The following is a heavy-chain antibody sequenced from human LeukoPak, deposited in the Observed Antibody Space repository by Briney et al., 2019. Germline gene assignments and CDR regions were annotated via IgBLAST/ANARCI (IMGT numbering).Heavy chain of an antibody. CDR2: IYISGST. D-gene: IGHD3-3*01. J-gene: IGHJ6*02. CDR3: ARGSDDKYAMDV. CDR1: GGSISTYY. V-gene: IGHV4-4*07. Sequence: SETLSLTCIVSGGSISTYYWSWIRQPAGMGLEWIGRIYISGSTNYKPSLRSRITMSVDTSKNQFSLKLNSVTAADTAVYYCARGSDDKYAMDVWGQGTTVTVSS.